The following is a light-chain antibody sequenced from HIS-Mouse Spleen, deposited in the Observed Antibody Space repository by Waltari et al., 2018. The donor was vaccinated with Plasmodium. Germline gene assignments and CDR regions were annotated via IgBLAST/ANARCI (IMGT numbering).Light chain of an antibody. CDR1: SRDFGGYNY. Sequence: QSALTQPRPVSGSPGQSVTISCTGTSRDFGGYNYVSWYQQHPGKAPKLMIYDVSKRPSGVPDRFSGSKSGNTASLTISGLQAEDEADYYCCSYAGSYTWVFGGGTKLTVL. V-gene: IGLV2-11*01. CDR2: DVS. J-gene: IGLJ2*01. CDR3: CSYAGSYTWV.